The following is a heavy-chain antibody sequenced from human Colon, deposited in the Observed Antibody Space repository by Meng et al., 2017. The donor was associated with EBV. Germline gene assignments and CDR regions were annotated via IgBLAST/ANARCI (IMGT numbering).Heavy chain of an antibody. CDR2: IYYNGST. D-gene: IGHD3-10*01. J-gene: IGHJ4*02. V-gene: IGHV4-39*01. CDR1: GGSISISSYY. Sequence: PGLLQPSEALSLTCTVSGGSISISSYYWGWIRQPPGKGLEWIGSIYYNGSTYYNPSLKSRVTISVDTSKNQFSLKLNSVTAADTAVYYCARRRYYYGSGSYHSYYFDYWGQGALVTVSS. CDR3: ARRRYYYGSGSYHSYYFDY.